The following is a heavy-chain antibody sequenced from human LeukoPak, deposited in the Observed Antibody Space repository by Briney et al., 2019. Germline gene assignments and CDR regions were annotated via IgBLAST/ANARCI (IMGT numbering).Heavy chain of an antibody. CDR1: GFGFSSCW. CDR2: IKSDGNT. J-gene: IGHJ1*01. CDR3: ARAPSEIGGYYPEYFRH. Sequence: GGSLSLSCAASGFGFSSCWMHWVRQAPGKGLVWVSRIKSDGNTNYADSVKGRFTISRDNAKNKVSLQMNSLRAEDTGVYYCARAPSEIGGYYPEYFRHWGQGTLVTVSS. V-gene: IGHV3-74*01. D-gene: IGHD3-22*01.